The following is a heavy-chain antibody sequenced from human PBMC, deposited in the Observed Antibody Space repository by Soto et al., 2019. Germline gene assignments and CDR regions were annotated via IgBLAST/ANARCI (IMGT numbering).Heavy chain of an antibody. V-gene: IGHV1-46*01. CDR2: INPSGGST. Sequence: GASVKVSCKASGYTFTSYYMHWVRQAPGQGLEWMGIINPSGGSTSYAQKFQGRVTMTRDTSTSTVYMELSSLRSDDTAVYYCARDRYRVWELQPQTHDYWGQGTLVTVSS. CDR3: ARDRYRVWELQPQTHDY. J-gene: IGHJ4*02. D-gene: IGHD1-26*01. CDR1: GYTFTSYY.